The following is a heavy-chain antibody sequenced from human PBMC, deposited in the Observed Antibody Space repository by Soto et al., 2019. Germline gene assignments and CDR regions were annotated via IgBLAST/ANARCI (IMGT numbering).Heavy chain of an antibody. CDR3: ARQGSY. V-gene: IGHV4-39*01. CDR2: IYFNGKT. J-gene: IGHJ4*02. CDR1: CFSISDTSYY. Sequence: ETLSLTCNVSCFSISDTSYYWGWIRQPPGKGLEWIGTIYFNGKTFYNPSLKSRLTISVDTSKNQISLRLTSVTAADTAVYYCARQGSYWGQGTLVTVSS.